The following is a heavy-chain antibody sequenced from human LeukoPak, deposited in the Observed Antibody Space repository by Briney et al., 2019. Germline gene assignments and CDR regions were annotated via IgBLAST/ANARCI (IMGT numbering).Heavy chain of an antibody. CDR3: ARGAVRGVATITMATYYYYYMDV. CDR1: GGSFSGYY. CDR2: INHSGST. D-gene: IGHD5-12*01. V-gene: IGHV4-34*01. Sequence: SETLSLTCAVYGGSFSGYYWSWIRQPPGKGLEWIGEINHSGSTNYNPSLKSRVTMSVDTSKNQFSLKLSSVTAADTAVYYCARGAVRGVATITMATYYYYYMDVWGKGTTVTVSS. J-gene: IGHJ6*03.